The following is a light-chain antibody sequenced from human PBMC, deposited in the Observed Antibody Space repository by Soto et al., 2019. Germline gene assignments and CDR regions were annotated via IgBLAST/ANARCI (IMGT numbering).Light chain of an antibody. V-gene: IGKV1-39*01. J-gene: IGKJ4*01. CDR1: QSVSSK. CDR2: AAS. Sequence: MTQSPATLSVSPGERATLSCRASQSVSSKLAWYQQKPGKAPKLLIYAASSLQSGVPSRFSGSGSGTDFTLTISSLQPEDFATYYCQQSYSTPLTFGGGTKVEIK. CDR3: QQSYSTPLT.